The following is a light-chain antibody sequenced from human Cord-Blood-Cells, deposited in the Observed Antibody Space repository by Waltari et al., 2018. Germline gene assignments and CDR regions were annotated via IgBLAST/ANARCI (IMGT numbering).Light chain of an antibody. CDR2: KAS. J-gene: IGKJ1*01. CDR3: QQYNSLWT. CDR1: QSISSW. Sequence: DIHMTHSPSTLSASVGDRVTITCRASQSISSWLAWYQQKPGKAPKLLIYKASSLESGVPSRFSGSGSGTEFTLTISSLQPDDFATYYCQQYNSLWTFGQGTKVEIK. V-gene: IGKV1-5*03.